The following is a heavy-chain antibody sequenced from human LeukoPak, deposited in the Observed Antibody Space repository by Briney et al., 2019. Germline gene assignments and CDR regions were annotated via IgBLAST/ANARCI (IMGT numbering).Heavy chain of an antibody. Sequence: SETLSLTCTVSGGSISSYYWSWIRQPPGKGLEWIGYIYYSGSTNYNPSLKSRVTISVDTSKNQFSLKLCSVTAADTAVYYCARVGIGYCTNGVCYTGPVGRDWYFDLWGRGTLVTVSS. D-gene: IGHD2-8*01. CDR1: GGSISSYY. J-gene: IGHJ2*01. V-gene: IGHV4-59*01. CDR2: IYYSGST. CDR3: ARVGIGYCTNGVCYTGPVGRDWYFDL.